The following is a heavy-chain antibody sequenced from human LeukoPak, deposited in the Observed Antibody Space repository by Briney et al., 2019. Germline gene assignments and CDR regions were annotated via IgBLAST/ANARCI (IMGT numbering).Heavy chain of an antibody. J-gene: IGHJ4*02. CDR3: ANKPVGLDY. CDR1: GFTFSSYA. V-gene: IGHV3-23*01. Sequence: GGSLRLSCAASGFTFSSYAMIWVRQAPGKGLEWVSAISGSGGSTYYADSVKGRFTISRDNSKHTLYLQMNTARDEDTAVYYCANKPVGLDYWGPGTLVTVSS. CDR2: ISGSGGST.